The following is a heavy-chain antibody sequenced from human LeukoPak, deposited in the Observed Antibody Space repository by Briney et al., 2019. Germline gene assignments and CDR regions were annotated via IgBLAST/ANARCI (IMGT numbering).Heavy chain of an antibody. J-gene: IGHJ4*02. CDR3: AQVDIKGGYYDSRCYSLFNY. Sequence: GASVKVSCKASGYTFTSYCMHWVRQAPGQGLEWMGIINPSGGSTSYAQKFQGRVTMTRDTSTSTVYMELSSLRSEDTAVYYCAQVDIKGGYYDSRCYSLFNYWGQGTLVTVSS. D-gene: IGHD3-22*01. CDR2: INPSGGST. V-gene: IGHV1-46*01. CDR1: GYTFTSYC.